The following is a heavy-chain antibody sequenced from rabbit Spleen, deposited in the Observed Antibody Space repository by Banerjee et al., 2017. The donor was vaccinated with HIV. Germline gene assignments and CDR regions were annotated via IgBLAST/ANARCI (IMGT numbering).Heavy chain of an antibody. J-gene: IGHJ5*01. D-gene: IGHD7-1*01. V-gene: IGHV1S40*01. Sequence: QSLEESGGDLVKPGASLTLTCTASGFSFSSNSHMCWVRQAPGKGLEWIACIYAGSSGTTYYASWAKGRFTISTTSSTTVTLQMTSLTAADTATYFCVRDRGYIYHFDCLDLWGPGTLVTVS. CDR3: VRDRGYIYHFDCLDL. CDR1: GFSFSSNSH. CDR2: IYAGSSGTT.